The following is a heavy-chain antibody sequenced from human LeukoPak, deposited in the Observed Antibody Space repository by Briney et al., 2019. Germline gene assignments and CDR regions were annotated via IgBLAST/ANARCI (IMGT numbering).Heavy chain of an antibody. D-gene: IGHD2-2*01. CDR2: IYYSGST. V-gene: IGHV4-39*01. CDR1: GGSISSSSYY. CDR3: ATLGYCSSTSCSLPYV. J-gene: IGHJ6*04. Sequence: SETLSLTCAVSGGSISSSSYYWGWIRQPPGKGLEWIGSIYYSGSTYYNPSLKSRVTISVDTSKNQFSLKLSSVTAADTAVYYCATLGYCSSTSCSLPYVWGKGTTVTVSS.